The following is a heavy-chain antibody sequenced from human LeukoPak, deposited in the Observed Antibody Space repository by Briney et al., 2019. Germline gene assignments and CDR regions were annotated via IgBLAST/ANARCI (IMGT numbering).Heavy chain of an antibody. Sequence: ASVKVPCKASGYTFTSYDINWVRQATGQGLEWMGWMSPNSGNTGYAQKLQGRVTMTRNTSISTAYMELSSLRSEDTAVYYCARELWDYADNWGSPPDYWGQGTLVTVSS. CDR3: ARELWDYADNWGSPPDY. CDR1: GYTFTSYD. J-gene: IGHJ4*02. D-gene: IGHD3-16*01. V-gene: IGHV1-8*01. CDR2: MSPNSGNT.